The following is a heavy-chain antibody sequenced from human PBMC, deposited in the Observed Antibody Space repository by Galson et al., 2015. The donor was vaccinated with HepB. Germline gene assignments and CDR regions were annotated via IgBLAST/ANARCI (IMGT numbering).Heavy chain of an antibody. D-gene: IGHD2-2*02. CDR1: GFTFSSYC. V-gene: IGHV3-7*03. CDR2: IKQDGSDK. J-gene: IGHJ1*01. Sequence: SLRLSCAASGFTFSSYCMSWVRQAPGKGLEWVANIKQDGSDKYYVDSVKGRFTISRDNSKNTLYLQMNSLRAEDTAVYYRAILYTEYFQHWGQGTLVTVSS. CDR3: AILYTEYFQH.